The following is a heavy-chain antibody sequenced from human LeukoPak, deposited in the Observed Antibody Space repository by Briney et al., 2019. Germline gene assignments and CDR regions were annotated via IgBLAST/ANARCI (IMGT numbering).Heavy chain of an antibody. CDR3: AADYYGSGYYYYYMDV. CDR2: ISAYNGNT. D-gene: IGHD3-10*01. V-gene: IGHV1-18*01. Sequence: ASVKVSCKASGYTFTSYGISWVRQAPGQGLEWMGWISAYNGNTNYAQKLQGRVTMTTDTSTSTAYMELRSLRSEDTAVYYCAADYYGSGYYYYYMDVWGKGTTVTVSS. J-gene: IGHJ6*03. CDR1: GYTFTSYG.